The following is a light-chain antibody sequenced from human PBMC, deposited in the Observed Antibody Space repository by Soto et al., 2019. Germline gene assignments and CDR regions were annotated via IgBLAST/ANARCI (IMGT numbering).Light chain of an antibody. J-gene: IGLJ2*01. CDR1: SSNIGSNT. CDR3: AAWDDSLSGLV. Sequence: QSVLAQPPSASGTPGQRVSTSCSGSSSNIGSNTVNWYQQLPGTAPKLLIYNNNQRPSGLPDRFSGSKSGTSASLAISGLQPEDEAAYCCAAWDDSLSGLVFGGGTKLTVL. V-gene: IGLV1-44*01. CDR2: NNN.